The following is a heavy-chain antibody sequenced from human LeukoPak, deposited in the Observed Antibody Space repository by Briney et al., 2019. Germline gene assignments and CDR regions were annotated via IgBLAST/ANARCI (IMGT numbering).Heavy chain of an antibody. CDR2: IYYSGGT. J-gene: IGHJ6*02. D-gene: IGHD2-15*01. CDR3: ARGEGYCSGGSCYSEYYYGMDV. Sequence: SETLSLTCTVSGGSISSSSYYWGWIRQPPGKGLEWIGSIYYSGGTYYNPSLKSRVTISVDTSKNQFSLKLSSVTAADTAVYYCARGEGYCSGGSCYSEYYYGMDVWGQGTTVTVSS. V-gene: IGHV4-39*01. CDR1: GGSISSSSYY.